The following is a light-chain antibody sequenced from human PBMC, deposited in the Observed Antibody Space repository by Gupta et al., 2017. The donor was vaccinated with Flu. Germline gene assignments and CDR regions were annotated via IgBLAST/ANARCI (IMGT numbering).Light chain of an antibody. CDR2: DDD. Sequence: NFMLTQPHSVSESPGKTVTISCTRSSGSIASNSVHWYQQRPGTPPTSVIEDDDQRTSGVPERFAGYTDRSSNYASTHTSGLKTEDDADDYCQHSDSSDHVVFGEGTRLTVL. CDR3: QHSDSSDHVV. J-gene: IGLJ2*01. V-gene: IGLV6-57*01. CDR1: SGSIASNS.